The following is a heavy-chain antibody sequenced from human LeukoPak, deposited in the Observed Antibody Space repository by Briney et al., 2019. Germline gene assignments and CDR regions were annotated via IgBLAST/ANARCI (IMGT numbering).Heavy chain of an antibody. CDR3: ARASLTYDSSSWYQDAFDI. CDR2: IYYSGST. J-gene: IGHJ3*02. D-gene: IGHD6-13*01. Sequence: SETLSLTCTVSGYSISSGYYWGWIRQPPGKGLEWIGSIYYSGSTYYNPSLKSRVTISVDTSKNQFSLKLSSVTAADTAVYYCARASLTYDSSSWYQDAFDIWGQGTMVTVSS. V-gene: IGHV4-38-2*02. CDR1: GYSISSGYY.